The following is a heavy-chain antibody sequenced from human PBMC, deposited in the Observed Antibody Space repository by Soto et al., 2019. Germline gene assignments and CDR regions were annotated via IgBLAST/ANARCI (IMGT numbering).Heavy chain of an antibody. CDR1: GGLFSSYP. V-gene: IGHV1-69*01. D-gene: IGHD3-22*01. CDR3: ARGGSGYTWFNEF. CDR2: IIPVFQTA. J-gene: IGHJ4*02. Sequence: QAQLVQSGAEVKKPGSSVKVSCKASGGLFSSYPISSVRQVPGQGLEWMGGIIPVFQTAYYTQRFQGRVTITADESTNTAYMELSSLRSEDTAIYYCARGGSGYTWFNEFWGQGSLVTVSS.